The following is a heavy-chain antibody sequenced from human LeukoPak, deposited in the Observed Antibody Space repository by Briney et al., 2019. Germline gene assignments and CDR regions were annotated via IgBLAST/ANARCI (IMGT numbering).Heavy chain of an antibody. CDR1: GFSFSSYG. V-gene: IGHV3-33*01. CDR2: IWYDGSNR. CDR3: AREGPNYQLLFP. Sequence: GGSLRLSCAASGFSFSSYGMHWVRQAPGKGLEWVAVIWYDGSNRYDADSVKGRFTISRDNSKNTLYLQMNSLRAEDTAVYYCAREGPNYQLLFPWGQGTLVTVSS. J-gene: IGHJ5*02. D-gene: IGHD2-2*01.